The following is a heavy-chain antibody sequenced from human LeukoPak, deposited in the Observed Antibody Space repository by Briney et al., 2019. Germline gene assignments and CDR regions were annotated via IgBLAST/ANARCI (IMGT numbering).Heavy chain of an antibody. CDR2: ISSSGGTI. CDR1: GFTFSSYA. Sequence: GGSLRLSCAASGFTFSSYAMSWVRQAPGKGLEWVSYISSSGGTIYYADSVKGRFTISRDNAKNSLYLQMNSLRAEDTAVYYCAELGITMIGGVWGKGTTVTISS. D-gene: IGHD3-10*02. V-gene: IGHV3-48*03. CDR3: AELGITMIGGV. J-gene: IGHJ6*04.